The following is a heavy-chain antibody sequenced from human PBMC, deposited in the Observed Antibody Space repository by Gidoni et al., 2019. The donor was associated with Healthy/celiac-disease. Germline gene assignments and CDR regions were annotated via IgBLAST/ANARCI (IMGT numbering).Heavy chain of an antibody. CDR2: IWYDGSNK. CDR1: GVTFSSYG. CDR3: ARGGYYDILTTDY. D-gene: IGHD3-9*01. J-gene: IGHJ4*02. V-gene: IGHV3-33*01. Sequence: QVQLAESGGGVVQPGMSLSPPWAASGVTFSSYGMHWVRQAPGKGLGWVAVIWYDGSNKYYADSVKGRFTISRDNSKNTLYLQMNSLRAEDTAVYYCARGGYYDILTTDYWGQGTLVTVSS.